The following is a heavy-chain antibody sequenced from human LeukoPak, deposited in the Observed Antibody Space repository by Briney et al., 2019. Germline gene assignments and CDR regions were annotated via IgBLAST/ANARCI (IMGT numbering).Heavy chain of an antibody. D-gene: IGHD2-2*01. CDR1: GYSISSGYY. Sequence: SETLSLTCAVSGYSISSGYYWGWIRQPPGKGLEWIGCIFHSGSTNYNPSLKSRVTISVDTSKNQFSLKMRSVTAADTAVYYCGRRLAAPAALDYWGQGTLVTISS. CDR3: GRRLAAPAALDY. CDR2: IFHSGST. J-gene: IGHJ4*02. V-gene: IGHV4-38-2*01.